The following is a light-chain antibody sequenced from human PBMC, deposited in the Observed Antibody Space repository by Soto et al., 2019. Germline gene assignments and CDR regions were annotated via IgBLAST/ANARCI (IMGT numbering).Light chain of an antibody. Sequence: EIVMTQSPVTLSLSPGERATLSCRASQSITSNLAWYQQRPGQAPRLLIYGASTRATGIPARFSGSGSGTEFTLTISSLQSEDFAVYYCQQYNNWPPLTFGGGTKVEI. CDR1: QSITSN. CDR2: GAS. J-gene: IGKJ4*01. CDR3: QQYNNWPPLT. V-gene: IGKV3-15*01.